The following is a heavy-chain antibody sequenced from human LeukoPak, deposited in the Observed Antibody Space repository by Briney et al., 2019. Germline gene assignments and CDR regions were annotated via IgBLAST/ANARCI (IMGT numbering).Heavy chain of an antibody. D-gene: IGHD6-13*01. CDR1: GYTFTSYA. Sequence: ASVKVSCKASGYTFTSYAMYWVRQAPGQRLEWMGWINAGNGNTKYSQKFQGRVTITRDTSASTAYMGLSSLRSEDTAVFYCAREREAAGLFDYWGQGTLVTVSS. CDR2: INAGNGNT. V-gene: IGHV1-3*01. J-gene: IGHJ4*02. CDR3: AREREAAGLFDY.